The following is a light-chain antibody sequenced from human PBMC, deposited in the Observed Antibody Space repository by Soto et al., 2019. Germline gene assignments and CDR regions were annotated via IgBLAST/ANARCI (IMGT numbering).Light chain of an antibody. CDR3: QQYNNWPQLT. CDR2: DAS. Sequence: EIVMTQSPATLSVSRGERAALSCRASQGVNTNLAWYQQKPGQAPRLLISDASTRATGIPARFSGSGSGTEFTLTISSLQSEDFAVYYCQQYNNWPQLTFGGGTKVDIK. J-gene: IGKJ4*01. V-gene: IGKV3-15*01. CDR1: QGVNTN.